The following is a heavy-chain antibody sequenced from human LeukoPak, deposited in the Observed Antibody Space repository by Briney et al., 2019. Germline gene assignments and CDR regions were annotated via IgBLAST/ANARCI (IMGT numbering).Heavy chain of an antibody. Sequence: PSETLSLTCTVSGGSISSYYWSWIRQPPGKGLEWIGYIYYSGSTNYNPSLKSRVTISVDTSKNQFSLKLSSVTAADTAVYYCARREIGPFFGVGYFDYWGQGTLVTVSS. J-gene: IGHJ4*02. CDR1: GGSISSYY. CDR2: IYYSGST. V-gene: IGHV4-59*08. CDR3: ARREIGPFFGVGYFDY. D-gene: IGHD3-16*01.